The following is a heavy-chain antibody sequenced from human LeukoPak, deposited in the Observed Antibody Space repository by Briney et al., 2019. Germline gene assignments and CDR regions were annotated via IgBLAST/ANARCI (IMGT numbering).Heavy chain of an antibody. Sequence: GRSLRLSCAASGFTFSSYGMHWVRQAPGKGLEWVAFIRYDGSNKYYADSVKGRFTISRDNSKNTLYLQMNSLRAEDTAVYYCAKDQLPYLTGYDYWGQGTLVTVSS. D-gene: IGHD3-9*01. CDR1: GFTFSSYG. CDR2: IRYDGSNK. CDR3: AKDQLPYLTGYDY. V-gene: IGHV3-30*02. J-gene: IGHJ4*02.